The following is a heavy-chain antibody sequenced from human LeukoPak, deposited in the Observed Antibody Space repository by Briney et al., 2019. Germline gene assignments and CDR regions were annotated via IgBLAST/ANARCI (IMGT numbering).Heavy chain of an antibody. CDR2: IYYRGSA. Sequence: SETLSLTCTVSGGSISSSSHYWGWIRQPPGKGLEWIGTIYYRGSAYYNPALKSRVTISVDTSKNQFSLKLTSVTAADTAVYYCARASITRVAFDIWGQGTMVTVSS. D-gene: IGHD3-10*01. CDR3: ARASITRVAFDI. J-gene: IGHJ3*02. V-gene: IGHV4-39*07. CDR1: GGSISSSSHY.